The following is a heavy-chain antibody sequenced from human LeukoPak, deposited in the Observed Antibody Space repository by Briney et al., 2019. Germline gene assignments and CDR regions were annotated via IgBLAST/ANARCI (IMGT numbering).Heavy chain of an antibody. J-gene: IGHJ3*02. D-gene: IGHD6-13*01. CDR3: ARVCPVDDSSSCLDAFDI. Sequence: GGSLRLSCAASGFTFSSYSMNWVRQAPGKGLEWVSSISSSSSYIYYADSVKGRFTISRDNAKNSLYLQMNSLRAEDTAVYYCARVCPVDDSSSCLDAFDIWGQGTMVTVSS. V-gene: IGHV3-21*01. CDR2: ISSSSSYI. CDR1: GFTFSSYS.